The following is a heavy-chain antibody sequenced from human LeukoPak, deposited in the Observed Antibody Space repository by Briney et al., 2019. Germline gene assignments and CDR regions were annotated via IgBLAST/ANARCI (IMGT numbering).Heavy chain of an antibody. J-gene: IGHJ4*02. CDR1: GFTFSSYA. CDR2: IRGSGHNT. V-gene: IGHV3-23*01. CDR3: ANPVTYYYDSSGYPKGNY. Sequence: GGSLRLSCVASGFTFSSYAMSWVRQAPGQGLEWVSSIRGSGHNTYYADTVKGRFTISRDNSKNTLSLQMNSLRAEDTAVYYCANPVTYYYDSSGYPKGNYWGQGTLVTVSS. D-gene: IGHD3-22*01.